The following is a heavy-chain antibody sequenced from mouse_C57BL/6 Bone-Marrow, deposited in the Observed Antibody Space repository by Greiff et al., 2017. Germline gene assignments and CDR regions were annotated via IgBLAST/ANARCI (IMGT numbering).Heavy chain of an antibody. Sequence: QVQLQQPGAELVKPGASVKLSCKASGYTFPEYTIHWVKQRSGQGLEWIGWFYPGSGSIKYNEKFKDKATLTADKSSSTVYMELSRLTSEDSAVYFCARHETALSNWPGAMDYWGQGTSVTVSS. V-gene: IGHV1-62-2*01. J-gene: IGHJ4*01. CDR2: FYPGSGSI. CDR1: GYTFPEYT. CDR3: ARHETALSNWPGAMDY. D-gene: IGHD4-1*01.